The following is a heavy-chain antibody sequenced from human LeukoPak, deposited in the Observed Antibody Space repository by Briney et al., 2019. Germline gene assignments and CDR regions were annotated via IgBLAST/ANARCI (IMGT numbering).Heavy chain of an antibody. Sequence: SETLSPTRTVSVVSITRSYWGWIRQPAGKGREWIGQIFFSGRSNYNSSLTRRVTMSVDTSENQFSLRLRSVTAADTAVYYCVRVRFDIGRYYYMDVGGERATVTVSS. CDR3: VRVRFDIGRYYYMDV. CDR1: VVSITRSY. CDR2: IFFSGRS. V-gene: IGHV4-4*07. D-gene: IGHD5-12*01. J-gene: IGHJ6*03.